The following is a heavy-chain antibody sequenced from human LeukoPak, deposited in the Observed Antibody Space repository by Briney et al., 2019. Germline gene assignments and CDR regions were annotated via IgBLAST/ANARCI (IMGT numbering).Heavy chain of an antibody. CDR1: GYTFTGYY. V-gene: IGHV1-2*02. CDR3: ATQRGSYLWGTDFDY. CDR2: INPNSGDT. Sequence: ASVKVSCRASGYTFTGYYMHWVRQAPGQGLEWMGWINPNSGDTKYSQKFQGRVTMTRDTSISTAYMELSRLRSDDTAVYYCATQRGSYLWGTDFDYWGQGTLVTVSS. J-gene: IGHJ4*02. D-gene: IGHD3-16*01.